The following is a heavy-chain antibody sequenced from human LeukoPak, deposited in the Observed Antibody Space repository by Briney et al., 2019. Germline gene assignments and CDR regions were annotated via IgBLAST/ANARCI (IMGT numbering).Heavy chain of an antibody. Sequence: GGSLRFSCAASGFTFSSYAMSWVRQAPGKGLEWVSAISGSGGSTYYADSVKGRFTISRDNSKNTLYLQMNSLRAEDTAVYYCARARSSYGYGDAFDIWGQGTMVTVSS. CDR2: ISGSGGST. D-gene: IGHD5-18*01. J-gene: IGHJ3*02. CDR1: GFTFSSYA. CDR3: ARARSSYGYGDAFDI. V-gene: IGHV3-23*01.